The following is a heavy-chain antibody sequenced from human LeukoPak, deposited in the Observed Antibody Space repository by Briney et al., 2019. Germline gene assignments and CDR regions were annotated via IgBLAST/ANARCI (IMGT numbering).Heavy chain of an antibody. V-gene: IGHV4-59*01. Sequence: PSETLSLTCTVSGGSISSYYWSWIRQPPGKGLEWIGYIYYSGSTNYNPSLKSRVTISVDTSKNQFSLKLSSVTAADTAVYYCARHRPDRDYYDSSGYYPHFDYWGQGTLVTVSS. D-gene: IGHD3-22*01. J-gene: IGHJ4*02. CDR1: GGSISSYY. CDR2: IYYSGST. CDR3: ARHRPDRDYYDSSGYYPHFDY.